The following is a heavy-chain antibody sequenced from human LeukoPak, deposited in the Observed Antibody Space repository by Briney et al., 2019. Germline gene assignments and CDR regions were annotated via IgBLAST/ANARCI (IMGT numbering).Heavy chain of an antibody. CDR1: GYTFSTHD. D-gene: IGHD2-15*01. J-gene: IGHJ4*02. CDR3: GRGSKYCNGDNCYDLDN. V-gene: IGHV1-8*03. Sequence: ASVKVSCKASGYTFSTHDINWVRQAPGQGLEWMGWMNPNSGNTGYAQNFQGRVSISSDTSTSTAYMELSSLRSGDTAVYYCGRGSKYCNGDNCYDLDNWGQGTLVTVSS. CDR2: MNPNSGNT.